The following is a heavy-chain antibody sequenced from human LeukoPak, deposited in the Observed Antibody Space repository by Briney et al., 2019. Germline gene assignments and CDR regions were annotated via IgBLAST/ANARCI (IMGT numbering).Heavy chain of an antibody. CDR1: GFTFSSYT. V-gene: IGHV3-21*01. Sequence: GGSLRLSCVASGFTFSSYTMSWVRQAPGKGLEWVSSISSSSNYIYYADSVKGRFTISRDNAKNSLYLQMNSLRAEDTAVYYCARDNSGYGIFDYWGQGTLVTVSS. D-gene: IGHD5-12*01. J-gene: IGHJ4*02. CDR2: ISSSSNYI. CDR3: ARDNSGYGIFDY.